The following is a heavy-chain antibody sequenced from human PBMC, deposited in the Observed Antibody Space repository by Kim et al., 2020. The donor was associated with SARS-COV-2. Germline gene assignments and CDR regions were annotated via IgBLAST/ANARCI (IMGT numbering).Heavy chain of an antibody. CDR2: IYSGGTT. CDR1: GFTVSTNY. J-gene: IGHJ4*02. D-gene: IGHD1-26*01. CDR3: TSPPRGEWELLLGY. V-gene: IGHV3-66*01. Sequence: GGSLRLSCAASGFTVSTNYMSWVRQPPGKGLEWVSFIYSGGTTYYADSVKGRFTISRDNSKNTLYLQMNTLRAEDTAVYYCTSPPRGEWELLLGYWGQGT.